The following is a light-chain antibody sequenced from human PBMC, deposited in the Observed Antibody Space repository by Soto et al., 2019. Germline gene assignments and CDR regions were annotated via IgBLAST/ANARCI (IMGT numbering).Light chain of an antibody. CDR3: TSPTPASLYV. CDR2: MVS. J-gene: IGLJ1*01. Sequence: QSVLTQPASVSGSPGQSITISCTGTSSDVGNYNYVSWYQQYPGRVPKLLIYMVSNRPSGVSNRFSGSKSGNTASLTISGLQAEDEADYFCTSPTPASLYVFGTGTKVTV. CDR1: SSDVGNYNY. V-gene: IGLV2-14*01.